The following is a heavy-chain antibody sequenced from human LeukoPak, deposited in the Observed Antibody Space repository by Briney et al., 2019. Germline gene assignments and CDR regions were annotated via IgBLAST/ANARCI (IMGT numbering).Heavy chain of an antibody. V-gene: IGHV4-4*02. CDR3: ARDFGDRFGGFQFPILYDAFDI. CDR1: GGSISSSNW. Sequence: SGTLSLTCAVSGGSISSSNWWSWVRQPPGKGLEWIGEIYHSGSTNYNPSLKSRVTISVDKSKNQFSLKLSSVTAADTAVYYCARDFGDRFGGFQFPILYDAFDIWGQGTMVTVSS. J-gene: IGHJ3*02. CDR2: IYHSGST. D-gene: IGHD3-10*01.